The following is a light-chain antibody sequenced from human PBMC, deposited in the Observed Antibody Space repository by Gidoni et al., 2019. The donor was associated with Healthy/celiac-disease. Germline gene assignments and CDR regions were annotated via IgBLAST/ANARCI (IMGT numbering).Light chain of an antibody. CDR1: QSVSSSY. V-gene: IGKV3-20*01. J-gene: IGKJ1*01. CDR3: QQYGSSPWT. CDR2: GAS. Sequence: EIALTQSPGTLSLSLGERATLSCRASQSVSSSYLAWYQQKPGQAPRLLIYGASSRATGIPDRFSGSGSGTDFTLTISRLEPEDFAVYYCQQYGSSPWTFGQGTKVEIK.